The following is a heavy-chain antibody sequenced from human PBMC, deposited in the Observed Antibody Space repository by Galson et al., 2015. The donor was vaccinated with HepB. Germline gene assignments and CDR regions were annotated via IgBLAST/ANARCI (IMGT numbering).Heavy chain of an antibody. CDR1: AFPVSSNY. V-gene: IGHV3-66*01. CDR3: ARTLWVTSYYYYYYMDV. D-gene: IGHD5-18*01. Sequence: SLRLSCAASAFPVSSNYMSWVRQAPGKGLEWVSLIGSGGSTYYSDSVKGRFTISRDNSKNTLYLQMNSLRAEDTAVYYCARTLWVTSYYYYYYMDVWGEGTTVTVSS. CDR2: IGSGGST. J-gene: IGHJ6*03.